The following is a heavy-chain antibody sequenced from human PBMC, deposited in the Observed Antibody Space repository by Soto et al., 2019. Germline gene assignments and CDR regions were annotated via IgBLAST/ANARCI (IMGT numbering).Heavy chain of an antibody. J-gene: IGHJ5*02. CDR2: ISGSGGST. Sequence: EVQLLESGGGLVQPGGSLRLSCAASGFTFSSYVMNWVRQAPGKGLEWVSGISGSGGSTYYADSLRGRFTISRDNSKNTLYLQMNSLRAEDTAVYYCARENIEATVTTWYNWFDPWGQGTLVTVSS. V-gene: IGHV3-23*01. D-gene: IGHD4-4*01. CDR1: GFTFSSYV. CDR3: ARENIEATVTTWYNWFDP.